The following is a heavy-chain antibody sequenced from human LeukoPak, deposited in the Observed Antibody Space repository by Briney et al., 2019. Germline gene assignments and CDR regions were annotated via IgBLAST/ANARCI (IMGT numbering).Heavy chain of an antibody. CDR1: GYTFTSCD. CDR3: ARRGSSWYRGNWFDP. Sequence: ASVKVSCKASGYTFTSCDINWVRQATGQGLEWMGWMNPNSGNTGYAQKFQGRVTMTRNTSISTAYMELSSLRSEDTAVYYCARRGSSWYRGNWFDPWGQGTLVTVSS. D-gene: IGHD6-13*01. J-gene: IGHJ5*02. CDR2: MNPNSGNT. V-gene: IGHV1-8*01.